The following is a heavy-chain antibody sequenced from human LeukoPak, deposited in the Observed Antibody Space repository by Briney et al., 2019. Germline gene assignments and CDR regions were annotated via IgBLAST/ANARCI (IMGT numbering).Heavy chain of an antibody. CDR3: ARVGPYTAIEDY. D-gene: IGHD2-21*02. J-gene: IGHJ4*02. Sequence: GASVKVSCKASGGTFSSYAISWVRQAPGHGLEWMGGIIPIFGTANYAQKFQGRVTITTDESTSTAYMELSSLRSEDTAVYYCARVGPYTAIEDYWGQGTLVTVSS. V-gene: IGHV1-69*05. CDR1: GGTFSSYA. CDR2: IIPIFGTA.